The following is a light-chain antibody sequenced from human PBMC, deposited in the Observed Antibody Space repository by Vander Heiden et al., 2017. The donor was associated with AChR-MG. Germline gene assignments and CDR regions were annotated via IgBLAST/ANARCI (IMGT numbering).Light chain of an antibody. V-gene: IGLV1-44*01. CDR3: GSWDDRLNGVL. CDR1: SSNIGGNT. J-gene: IGLJ2*01. CDR2: KNN. Sequence: QSVLTQPPSASGTPGQRVTISCSGSSSNIGGNTVNWYQQLPETAPKLLSYKNNQRPSGVPDRFSGSKSGTSASLAISGLQSGDEAEYYGGSWDDRLNGVLFGGGTKLTVL.